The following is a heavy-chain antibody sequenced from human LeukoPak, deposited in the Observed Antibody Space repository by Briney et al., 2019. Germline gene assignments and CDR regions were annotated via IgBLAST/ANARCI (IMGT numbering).Heavy chain of an antibody. V-gene: IGHV3-30*18. Sequence: GGSLRLSCAASGFTFSSYGMHWVRQAPGKGLEWVAVISYDGSNKYYADSVKGRFTISRDNSKNTLYLQMNSLRAEDTAVYYCAKGDRMTTVPFFDYWGQGTLVTVSS. CDR3: AKGDRMTTVPFFDY. CDR1: GFTFSSYG. D-gene: IGHD4-17*01. CDR2: ISYDGSNK. J-gene: IGHJ4*02.